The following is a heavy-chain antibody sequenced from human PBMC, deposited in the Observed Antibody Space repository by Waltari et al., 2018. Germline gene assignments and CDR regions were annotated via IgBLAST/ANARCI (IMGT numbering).Heavy chain of an antibody. CDR1: GFTISSNY. V-gene: IGHV3-53*01. CDR2: IYSGGST. CDR3: ARDVVRRVHYGMDV. J-gene: IGHJ6*02. D-gene: IGHD2-2*01. Sequence: EVQLVESGGGLIQPGGSLRLSCAASGFTISSNYMSWVRQAQGKGREWVSVIYSGGSTNYADSVKGRFTISRDNSKNTLYLKMNSLRAEDTAVYYCARDVVRRVHYGMDVWGQGTTVTVSS.